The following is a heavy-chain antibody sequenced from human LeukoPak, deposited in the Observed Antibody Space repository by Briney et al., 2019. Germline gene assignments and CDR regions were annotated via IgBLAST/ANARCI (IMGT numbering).Heavy chain of an antibody. Sequence: ASVKVSCKASGYTFTSYDIHWVRQATGQGLEWMGWMSTNNDITGYAQKFQGRVTMTRSTSMSTAYMELSSLRSEDTAVYYCARPRSAYYDSSGFYIWGQGSPVTVSS. V-gene: IGHV1-8*01. CDR3: ARPRSAYYDSSGFYI. CDR1: GYTFTSYD. J-gene: IGHJ4*02. CDR2: MSTNNDIT. D-gene: IGHD3-22*01.